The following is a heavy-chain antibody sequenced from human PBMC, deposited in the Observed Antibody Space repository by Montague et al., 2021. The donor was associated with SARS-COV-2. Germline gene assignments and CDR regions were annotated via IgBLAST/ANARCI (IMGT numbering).Heavy chain of an antibody. Sequence: SETLSLTCTVSGGSISSSSYYWGWIRQPPGKGLEWIGIIYYSGSTYYNPSLKSQVTISVDTSKNQFSLKLSSVTAADTAVYYCASTYYYGSWSYYWYFDVLGRGTMVTVSS. CDR3: ASTYYYGSWSYYWYFDV. CDR1: GGSISSSSYY. D-gene: IGHD3-10*01. V-gene: IGHV4-39*01. CDR2: IYYSGST. J-gene: IGHJ2*01.